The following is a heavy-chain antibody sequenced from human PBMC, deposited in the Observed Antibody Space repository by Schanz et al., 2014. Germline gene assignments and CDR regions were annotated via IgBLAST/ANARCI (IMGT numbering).Heavy chain of an antibody. CDR1: GYTFTTYY. CDR3: AREGTVIRGLSGWFDP. V-gene: IGHV1-2*06. J-gene: IGHJ5*02. D-gene: IGHD3-10*01. Sequence: QVQLVQSGAEVKKSGASLKVSCKASGYTFTTYYMHWVRQAPGQGLEYMGRINPNSGGTNFAQKFQGRVTMTRDTSISTVYMELSRLRSDDTAVYYCAREGTVIRGLSGWFDPWGQGTLVTVSS. CDR2: INPNSGGT.